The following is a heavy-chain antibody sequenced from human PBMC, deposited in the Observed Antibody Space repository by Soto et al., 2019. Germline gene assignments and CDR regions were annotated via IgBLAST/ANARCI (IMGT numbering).Heavy chain of an antibody. CDR3: ARRYGYSFDY. Sequence: QVQLQESGPGLVKPSETLSLTCTVSAGSISSYYWSWIRQPPGRGLEWIGYIYYSGSTNYNPSLKRRVTISVDTSKNQFSLRLSPVTAADTAVYYCARRYGYSFDYWGQGTLVTVSS. CDR2: IYYSGST. J-gene: IGHJ4*02. V-gene: IGHV4-59*08. CDR1: AGSISSYY. D-gene: IGHD1-1*01.